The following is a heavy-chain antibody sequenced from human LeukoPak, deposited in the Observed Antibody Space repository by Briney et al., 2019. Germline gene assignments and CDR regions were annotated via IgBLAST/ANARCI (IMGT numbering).Heavy chain of an antibody. Sequence: PGGSLRLSCSVSGFTFSTYAMSWVRQAPGKGLEWVSTISGSGGSTFYADSVKGRFTISRDNFKNTLYLQMNSLRAEDTAVYYCAKDQSVSYYLLDYWGQGTLVTVSS. CDR3: AKDQSVSYYLLDY. V-gene: IGHV3-23*01. CDR2: ISGSGGST. J-gene: IGHJ4*02. D-gene: IGHD1-26*01. CDR1: GFTFSTYA.